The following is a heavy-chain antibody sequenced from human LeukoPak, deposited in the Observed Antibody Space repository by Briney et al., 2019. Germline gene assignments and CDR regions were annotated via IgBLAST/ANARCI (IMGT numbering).Heavy chain of an antibody. Sequence: GGSLRLSCAVSGFSLDDHAMHWVRQAPGKGLEWVSGISWNGGSVDYADSVKGRFIISRDNAKKSLYLQMSSLRREDTALYYCAKDTEFGEPYHGMDVWGQGTTVTVSS. CDR2: ISWNGGSV. D-gene: IGHD3-10*01. J-gene: IGHJ6*02. CDR3: AKDTEFGEPYHGMDV. V-gene: IGHV3-9*01. CDR1: GFSLDDHA.